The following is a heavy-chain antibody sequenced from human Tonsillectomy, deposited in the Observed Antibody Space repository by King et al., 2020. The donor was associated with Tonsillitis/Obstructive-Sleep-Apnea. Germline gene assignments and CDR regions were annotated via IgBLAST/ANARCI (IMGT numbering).Heavy chain of an antibody. D-gene: IGHD2-2*01. CDR1: GYSFTSYW. J-gene: IGHJ3*02. V-gene: IGHV5-51*01. CDR3: ARQCSSTSCYLDSPQDAFDI. CDR2: IYPGDSDT. Sequence: QLVQSGAEVKKPGESLKISCKGSGYSFTSYWIGWVRQMSGKGLEWMGIIYPGDSDTRYSPSFQGQVTISADKSISTAYLQWSSLKASDTAMYYCARQCSSTSCYLDSPQDAFDIWGQGTMVTVSS.